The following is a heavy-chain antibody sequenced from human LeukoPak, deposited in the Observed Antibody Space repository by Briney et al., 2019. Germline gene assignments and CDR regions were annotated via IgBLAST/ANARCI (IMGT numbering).Heavy chain of an antibody. CDR3: ARQLYVSGSYYAPMDV. D-gene: IGHD3-10*01. V-gene: IGHV4-39*01. CDR1: GGSISSSSYY. J-gene: IGHJ6*03. CDR2: VHHSGST. Sequence: PSETLSLTCTVSGGSISSSSYYWGWIRQPPGKGLEWIASVHHSGSTYYNPSLKSRLTISVDTSKNQFSLKMSSVTAADTAVYFCARQLYVSGSYYAPMDVWGKGTTVTISS.